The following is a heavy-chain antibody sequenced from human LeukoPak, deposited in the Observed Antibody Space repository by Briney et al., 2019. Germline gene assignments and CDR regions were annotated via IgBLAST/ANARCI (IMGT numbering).Heavy chain of an antibody. V-gene: IGHV4-61*02. Sequence: SQTLSLTCTVSGGSISGGSYYWNWIRQPAGKGLEWVGRIQTSGNTNYSPSLESRVTISLDTSRNQFSLSLSSVTATDTAVYYCAREEVGATWGVFDYWGQGTLVTVSS. CDR1: GGSISGGSYY. CDR3: AREEVGATWGVFDY. D-gene: IGHD1-26*01. CDR2: IQTSGNT. J-gene: IGHJ4*02.